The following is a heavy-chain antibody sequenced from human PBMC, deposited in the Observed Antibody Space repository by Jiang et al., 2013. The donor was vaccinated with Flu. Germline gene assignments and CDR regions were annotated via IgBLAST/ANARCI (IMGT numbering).Heavy chain of an antibody. Sequence: LLKPSETLSLTCTVSGGSISSSSYYWGWIRQPPGKGLEWIGSIYYSGSTYYNPSLKSRVTISVDTSKNQFSLKLSSVTAADTAVYYCARLPLYDILTGYSSFDIWGQGTMVTVSS. CDR3: ARLPLYDILTGYSSFDI. J-gene: IGHJ3*02. V-gene: IGHV4-39*01. D-gene: IGHD3-9*01. CDR1: GGSISSSSYY. CDR2: IYYSGST.